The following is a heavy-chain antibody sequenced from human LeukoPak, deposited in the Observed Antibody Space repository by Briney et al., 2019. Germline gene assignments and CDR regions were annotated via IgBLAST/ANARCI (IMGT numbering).Heavy chain of an antibody. CDR2: IYYDGST. V-gene: IGHV4-39*01. CDR1: GASLARDMYH. CDR3: ARWSGVVGTARGWYFDL. D-gene: IGHD1-26*01. J-gene: IGHJ2*01. Sequence: SETLSPTCTVSGASLARDMYHWGWVRQSPGKGLEWLGTIYYDGSTFYSPSFKSRVTISINASKKQLSLNLASVTAADTAVYYCARWSGVVGTARGWYFDLWGRGTLVTVSS.